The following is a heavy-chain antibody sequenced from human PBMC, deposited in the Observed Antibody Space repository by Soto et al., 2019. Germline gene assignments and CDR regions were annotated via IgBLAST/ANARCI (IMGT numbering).Heavy chain of an antibody. CDR2: ISARGGSS. CDR3: AKGSIEYSASVDN. D-gene: IGHD5-12*01. CDR1: VFSFSSYA. Sequence: VQLLESGGGLVQPGGSVRLSCAASVFSFSSYAMVWVRQAPGKGLEWVSVISARGGSSYFADSVKGRFTISRDNSKNVLSLEMNSLRAEDTAIYFCAKGSIEYSASVDNWGQGTLVLVSS. J-gene: IGHJ4*02. V-gene: IGHV3-23*01.